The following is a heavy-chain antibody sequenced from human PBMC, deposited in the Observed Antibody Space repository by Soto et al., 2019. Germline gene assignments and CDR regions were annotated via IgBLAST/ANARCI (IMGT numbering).Heavy chain of an antibody. V-gene: IGHV1-18*01. CDR2: ISAYNGNT. CDR3: ARVSNTDLYYYYYGMDV. D-gene: IGHD4-17*01. J-gene: IGHJ6*02. Sequence: QVQLVQSGAEVKKPGASVKVSCKASGYTFTSYGISWVRQAPGQGLEWMGWISAYNGNTNYAQKLQGRVTMTTDTSPSTAYMELRSLRSDDTAVYYCARVSNTDLYYYYYGMDVWGQGTTVTVSS. CDR1: GYTFTSYG.